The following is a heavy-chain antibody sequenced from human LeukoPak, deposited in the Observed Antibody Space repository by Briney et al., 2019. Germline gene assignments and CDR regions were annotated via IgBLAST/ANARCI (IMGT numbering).Heavy chain of an antibody. CDR1: AFTFSSYW. V-gene: IGHV3-7*01. J-gene: IGHJ6*02. Sequence: GGSLRLSCAASAFTFSSYWMSWVRQAPGKGLEWVANIKQDGSEKYYVDSVKGRFTISRDNAKNSLYLQMNSLRAEDTAVYYCARGSLSSSFYYYGMDVWGQGTTVTVSS. CDR3: ARGSLSSSFYYYGMDV. D-gene: IGHD6-13*01. CDR2: IKQDGSEK.